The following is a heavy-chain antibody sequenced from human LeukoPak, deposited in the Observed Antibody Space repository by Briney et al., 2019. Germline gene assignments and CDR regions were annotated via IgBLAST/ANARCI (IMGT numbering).Heavy chain of an antibody. J-gene: IGHJ4*02. V-gene: IGHV4-34*01. CDR1: GGSFSGYY. CDR2: INHSGST. Sequence: SETLSLTCAVYGGSFSGYYWSWIRQPPGKGLEWIGEINHSGSTDYNPSLKSRVTISVDTSKNQFSLKLSSVTAADTAVYYCARTVPASALDYWGQGTLVTVSS. CDR3: ARTVPASALDY.